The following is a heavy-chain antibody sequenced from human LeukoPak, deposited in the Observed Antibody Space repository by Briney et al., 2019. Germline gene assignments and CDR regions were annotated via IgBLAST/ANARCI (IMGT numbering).Heavy chain of an antibody. Sequence: SETLSLTCAVYGGSFSGYYWSWIRQPPGKGLEWIGEINHSGSTNYNPSLKSRVTISVDTSKNQFSLKLSSVTAADTAVYYCARQFSYYGSGSYRRGRWFGPWGQGTLVTVSS. CDR1: GGSFSGYY. V-gene: IGHV4-34*01. CDR3: ARQFSYYGSGSYRRGRWFGP. D-gene: IGHD3-10*01. CDR2: INHSGST. J-gene: IGHJ5*02.